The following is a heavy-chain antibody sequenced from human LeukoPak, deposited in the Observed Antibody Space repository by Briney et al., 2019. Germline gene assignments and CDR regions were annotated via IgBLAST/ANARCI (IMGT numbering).Heavy chain of an antibody. V-gene: IGHV1-18*01. Sequence: RASVKVSCKASGYTFTSYGISWVRQAPGQGLEWMGWISAYNGNTNYAQRLQGRVTMTTDTSTSTAYMELRSLRSDDTAVYYCARLYQQPNYYYYGMDVWGQGTTVTVSS. D-gene: IGHD6-13*01. CDR3: ARLYQQPNYYYYGMDV. CDR1: GYTFTSYG. J-gene: IGHJ6*02. CDR2: ISAYNGNT.